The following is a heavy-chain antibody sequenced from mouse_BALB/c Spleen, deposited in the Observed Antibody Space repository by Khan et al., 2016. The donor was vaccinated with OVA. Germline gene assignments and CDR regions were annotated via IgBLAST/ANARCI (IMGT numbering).Heavy chain of an antibody. J-gene: IGHJ4*01. Sequence: EVQLQESGPGLVKPSQSLSLTCTVTGYSITSDYVWNWLRQPPGNKLEWMGNISYSGSTNYNSSFKIRISITRDTSKNQFFLQLNSVTTEDTATCYCARDGSRYNYAMDYWGQGTSVTVSS. CDR2: ISYSGST. CDR1: GYSITSDYV. D-gene: IGHD2-3*01. V-gene: IGHV3-2*02. CDR3: ARDGSRYNYAMDY.